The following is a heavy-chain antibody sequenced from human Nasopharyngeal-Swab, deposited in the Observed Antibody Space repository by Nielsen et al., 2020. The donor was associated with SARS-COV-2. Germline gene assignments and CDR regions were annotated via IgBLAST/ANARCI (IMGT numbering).Heavy chain of an antibody. CDR2: MNPKSGVT. V-gene: IGHV1-2*02. J-gene: IGHJ4*02. Sequence: WVGQAPGQGLEWMGWMNPKSGVTSYAQKFRGRVTMTWDTSTSTAYMELSRLRSDDTAVYYCARDATGDEYFDYWGQGTLATVSS. D-gene: IGHD7-27*01. CDR3: ARDATGDEYFDY.